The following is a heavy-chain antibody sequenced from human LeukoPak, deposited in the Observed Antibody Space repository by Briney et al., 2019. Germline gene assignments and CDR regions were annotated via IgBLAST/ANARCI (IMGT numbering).Heavy chain of an antibody. Sequence: ASVTASCKASGYTFTGYYMHWVRQPPGQGLEWMGWINPNSGGTNYAQKFQGRVTMTRDTSITTAYMELSRLRSDDTAVYYCARSSSSWYNAFDIWGQGTLVTVSS. CDR2: INPNSGGT. D-gene: IGHD6-13*01. J-gene: IGHJ3*02. V-gene: IGHV1-2*02. CDR3: ARSSSSWYNAFDI. CDR1: GYTFTGYY.